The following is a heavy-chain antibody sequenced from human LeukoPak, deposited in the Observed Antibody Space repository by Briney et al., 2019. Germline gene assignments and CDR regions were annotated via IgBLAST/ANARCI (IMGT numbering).Heavy chain of an antibody. D-gene: IGHD6-13*01. CDR3: AKARYSSSWYRADYFDY. Sequence: PGGSLRLSCAASGSTFSSYAMSWVRQAPGKGLEWVSAISGSGGSTYYADSVKGRFTISRDNSKNTLYLQMNSLRAEDTAVYYCAKARYSSSWYRADYFDYWGQGTLVTVSS. CDR1: GSTFSSYA. V-gene: IGHV3-23*01. J-gene: IGHJ4*02. CDR2: ISGSGGST.